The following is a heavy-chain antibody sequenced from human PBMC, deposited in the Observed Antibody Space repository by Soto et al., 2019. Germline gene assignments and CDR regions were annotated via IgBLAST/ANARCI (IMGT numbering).Heavy chain of an antibody. Sequence: GEALKISWKGSGCSFTSYWIGWGRQMPGKGLEWMGIIYPGDSDTRYSPSFQGQVTISADKSISTAYLQWSSLKASDTAMYYCALSLDTVTTFYYYGMDVWGQGTTVTVSS. CDR3: ALSLDTVTTFYYYGMDV. J-gene: IGHJ6*02. CDR2: IYPGDSDT. CDR1: GCSFTSYW. V-gene: IGHV5-51*01. D-gene: IGHD4-4*01.